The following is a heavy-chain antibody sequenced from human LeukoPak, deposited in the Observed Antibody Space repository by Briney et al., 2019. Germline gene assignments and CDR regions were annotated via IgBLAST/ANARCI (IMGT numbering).Heavy chain of an antibody. CDR3: TRSGIVGAPGDFDY. Sequence: ASVEVSCKASGYTFSSYYMHWVRQAPGQGLEWMGIINPSGGSTKYAQKFQGRVTMTRDASTSTVYMELSSLRSEDTAVYYCTRSGIVGAPGDFDYWGQGTLVTVSS. D-gene: IGHD1-26*01. J-gene: IGHJ4*02. CDR1: GYTFSSYY. CDR2: INPSGGST. V-gene: IGHV1-46*03.